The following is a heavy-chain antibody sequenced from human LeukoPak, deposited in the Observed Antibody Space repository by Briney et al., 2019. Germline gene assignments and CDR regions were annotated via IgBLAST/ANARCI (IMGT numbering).Heavy chain of an antibody. CDR2: ISAYNGNT. CDR1: GYTFTSYG. V-gene: IGHV1-18*01. D-gene: IGHD4-17*01. CDR3: ARGGSILWANDYGDYVFESQNSASKPNDY. J-gene: IGHJ4*02. Sequence: ASVKVSCKASGYTFTSYGISWVRQAPGQGLEWMGWISAYNGNTNYAQKLQCRVTMTTDTSTSTAYMELRSLRSDDTDVYYCARGGSILWANDYGDYVFESQNSASKPNDYWGQGTLVTVSS.